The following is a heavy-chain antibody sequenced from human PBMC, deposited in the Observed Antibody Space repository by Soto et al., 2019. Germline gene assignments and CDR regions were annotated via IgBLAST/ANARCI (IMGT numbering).Heavy chain of an antibody. CDR2: ISGSGGST. J-gene: IGHJ4*02. Sequence: PGGSLRLSCAASGFTFSSYAMSWVRQAPEKGLEWVSAISGSGGSTYYADSVKGRFTISRDNSKNTLYLQMNSLRAEDTAVYYCAKQSPDYDILTGPPLRFNWGQGTLVTVSS. CDR1: GFTFSSYA. V-gene: IGHV3-23*01. D-gene: IGHD3-9*01. CDR3: AKQSPDYDILTGPPLRFN.